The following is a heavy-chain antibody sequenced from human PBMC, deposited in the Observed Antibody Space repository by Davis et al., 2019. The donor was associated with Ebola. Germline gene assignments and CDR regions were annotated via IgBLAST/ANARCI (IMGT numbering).Heavy chain of an antibody. CDR3: ARDLRATVTPTYYNYGMDV. CDR1: GFTFSSYW. Sequence: GGSLRLSCAASGFTFSSYWMSWVRQAPGKGLEWVANIMQDGSEKYYVDSVKGRFTISRDNAKNSLYLQMNSLRAEDTAVYYCARDLRATVTPTYYNYGMDVWGQGTTVTVSS. J-gene: IGHJ6*02. D-gene: IGHD4-17*01. CDR2: IMQDGSEK. V-gene: IGHV3-7*01.